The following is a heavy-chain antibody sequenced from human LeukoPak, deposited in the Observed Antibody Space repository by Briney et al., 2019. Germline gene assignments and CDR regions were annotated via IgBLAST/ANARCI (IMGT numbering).Heavy chain of an antibody. CDR1: GFTLSSNY. V-gene: IGHV3-53*01. D-gene: IGHD3-16*01. Sequence: PGGSLGLSFAASGFTLSSNYMSWVRQAPGKGLEWVSVIYSGGSTYYADSVKGRFTISRDNSKNTLFLQMDSLRAEDTAVYYCARLGPYSFDYWGQGTLVTVSS. CDR3: ARLGPYSFDY. CDR2: IYSGGST. J-gene: IGHJ4*02.